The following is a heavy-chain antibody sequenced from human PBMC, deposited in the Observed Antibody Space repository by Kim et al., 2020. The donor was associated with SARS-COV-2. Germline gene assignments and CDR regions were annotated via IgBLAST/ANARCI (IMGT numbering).Heavy chain of an antibody. CDR2: IYPGDSDT. D-gene: IGHD4-17*01. J-gene: IGHJ5*02. CDR3: ARVRTTVTTSWLDP. Sequence: GESLKISCKGSGYSFSSHWIGWVRQMPGKGLEWMGIIYPGDSDTRYSPSFQGQVTISVDRSISTVYLQWSSLKASDTAMYYCARVRTTVTTSWLDPWGQGTLVTVSP. V-gene: IGHV5-51*01. CDR1: GYSFSSHW.